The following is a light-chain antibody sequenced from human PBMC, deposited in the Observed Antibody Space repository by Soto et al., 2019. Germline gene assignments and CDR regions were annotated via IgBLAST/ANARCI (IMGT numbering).Light chain of an antibody. V-gene: IGKV1-5*01. J-gene: IGKJ1*01. CDR2: DAS. CDR3: QQYNTYSWT. Sequence: DIQMTQSPSTLSACVGDRVTFTCRASQNIRTWLAWYQQKPGKAPKLLIYDASSLESGVPSRFSGGGSGTEFALTISSLQPDDFATYYCQQYNTYSWTFGQGTKV. CDR1: QNIRTW.